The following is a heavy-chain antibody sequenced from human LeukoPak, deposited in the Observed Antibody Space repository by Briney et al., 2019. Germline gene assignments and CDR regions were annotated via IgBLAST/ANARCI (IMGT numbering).Heavy chain of an antibody. V-gene: IGHV4-34*01. D-gene: IGHD3-10*01. CDR2: INHSGST. J-gene: IGHJ4*02. CDR1: GESFSGYY. Sequence: SETLSLTCAVYGESFSGYYWSWIRQPPGKGLEWIGEINHSGSTNYNPSLKSRVTISVDTSKNQFSLKLSSVTAADTAVYYCARGPSRVLDYWGQGTLVTVSS. CDR3: ARGPSRVLDY.